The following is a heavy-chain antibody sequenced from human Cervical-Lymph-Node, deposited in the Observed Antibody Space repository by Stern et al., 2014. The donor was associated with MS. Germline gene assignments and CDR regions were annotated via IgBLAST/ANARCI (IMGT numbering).Heavy chain of an antibody. V-gene: IGHV1-69*17. CDR3: ARARVDYGGNRYYFDY. J-gene: IGHJ4*02. CDR2: IIPIFGIA. CDR1: GGTFSSYA. Sequence: QVQLVESGAEVKKPGSSVKVSCKASGGTFSSYAISWVRQAPGQGLEWMGGIIPIFGIANYAQKFQGRVTITADKSTSTAYMELSSLRSEDTAVYYCARARVDYGGNRYYFDYWGQGTLVTVSS. D-gene: IGHD4-23*01.